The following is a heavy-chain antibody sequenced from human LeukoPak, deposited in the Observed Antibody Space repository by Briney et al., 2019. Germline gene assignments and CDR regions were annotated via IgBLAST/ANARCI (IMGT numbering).Heavy chain of an antibody. Sequence: ASVKVSCKASGYTFTSYYMHWVRQAPGQGLEWMGIINPSGGSTSYAQKFQGRVTMTRDTSTSTVYTELSSLRSEDTAVYYCARESIAARPGYYGMDVWGQGTTVTVSS. CDR1: GYTFTSYY. CDR3: ARESIAARPGYYGMDV. D-gene: IGHD6-6*01. CDR2: INPSGGST. J-gene: IGHJ6*02. V-gene: IGHV1-46*01.